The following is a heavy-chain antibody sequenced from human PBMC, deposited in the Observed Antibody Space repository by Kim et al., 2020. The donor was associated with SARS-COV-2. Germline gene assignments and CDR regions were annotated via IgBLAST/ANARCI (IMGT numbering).Heavy chain of an antibody. V-gene: IGHV3-43*02. CDR1: GFSFDDYA. CDR2: ISGDGNT. Sequence: GGSLRLSCAASGFSFDDYAMYWVRQRPGKGLEWVSLISGDGNTYYGDSVKGRCTISRDNSKNSLYLQMNSLTTDDAALYYCAKDIYGDYGYGWGDYYGMAVWGQGTTVTVSS. CDR3: AKDIYGDYGYGWGDYYGMAV. D-gene: IGHD4-17*01. J-gene: IGHJ6*02.